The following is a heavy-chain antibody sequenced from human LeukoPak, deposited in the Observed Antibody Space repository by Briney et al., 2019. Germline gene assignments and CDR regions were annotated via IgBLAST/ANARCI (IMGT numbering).Heavy chain of an antibody. V-gene: IGHV3-7*01. CDR2: IKQDGDET. Sequence: GGSLRLSCAASGFTFSNFWMSWVRQAPGKGPEWVANIKQDGDETYYLDSVKGRFTVSRDNAKSSLYLQMNTLRAEDTAVYYCARDPQYSYDDSGTFDSWGQGTLVTVSS. CDR3: ARDPQYSYDDSGTFDS. CDR1: GFTFSNFW. J-gene: IGHJ4*02. D-gene: IGHD3-22*01.